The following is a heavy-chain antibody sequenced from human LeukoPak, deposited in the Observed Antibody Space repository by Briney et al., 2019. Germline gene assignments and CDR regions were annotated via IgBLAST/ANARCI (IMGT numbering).Heavy chain of an antibody. CDR3: ATRVTADSYEAFNI. CDR1: GFVFSDYG. J-gene: IGHJ3*02. V-gene: IGHV3-30*02. D-gene: IGHD6-13*01. Sequence: PGGSLRLSCAASGFVFSDYGMHWVRQAPGKGLEWVAFVRYDGSNQYYADSVKGRFTISRDNDKNSLFLEMNSLRAEDTALYYCATRVTADSYEAFNIWGQGTMLTVSS. CDR2: VRYDGSNQ.